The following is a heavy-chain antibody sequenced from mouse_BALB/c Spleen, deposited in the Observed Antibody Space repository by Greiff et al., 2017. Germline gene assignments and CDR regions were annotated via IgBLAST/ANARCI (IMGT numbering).Heavy chain of an antibody. D-gene: IGHD3-2*02. CDR3: ARKTGNYYAMDY. Sequence: QVQLQQPGAELVKPGASVKLSCKASGYTFTSYWMHWVKQRPGQGLEWIGEINPSNGRTNYNEKFKSKATLTVDKSSSTAYMQLSSLTSEDSAVYYCARKTGNYYAMDYWGQGTSVTVSS. CDR1: GYTFTSYW. CDR2: INPSNGRT. J-gene: IGHJ4*01. V-gene: IGHV1S81*02.